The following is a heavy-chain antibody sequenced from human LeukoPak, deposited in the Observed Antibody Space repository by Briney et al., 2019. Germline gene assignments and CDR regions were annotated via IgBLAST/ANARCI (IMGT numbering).Heavy chain of an antibody. CDR3: TIDYRYNDY. CDR1: GFTFSSYW. CDR2: IKSNTDGGTT. Sequence: RSGGSLRLSCAASGFTFSSYWMSWVRQAPGKGLEWVGRIKSNTDGGTTDYAAPVKGRFTISRDDSKNTLYLQMNRLKTEDTGVYYCTIDYRYNDYWGQGTLVTVST. J-gene: IGHJ4*02. V-gene: IGHV3-15*01. D-gene: IGHD3-3*01.